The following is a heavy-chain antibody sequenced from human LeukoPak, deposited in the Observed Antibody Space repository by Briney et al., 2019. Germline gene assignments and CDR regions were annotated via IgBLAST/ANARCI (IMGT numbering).Heavy chain of an antibody. CDR3: ARVRGSGYDLYYYYGMDV. J-gene: IGHJ6*02. CDR1: GYTFTSYD. D-gene: IGHD5-12*01. V-gene: IGHV1-8*01. Sequence: ASVKVSCKASGYTFTSYDINWVRQATGQGLEWMGWMNPNSGNTGYAQKFQGRVTMTRNTSLSTAYMELSSLRSEDTAVYYCARVRGSGYDLYYYYGMDVWGQGTTVTVSS. CDR2: MNPNSGNT.